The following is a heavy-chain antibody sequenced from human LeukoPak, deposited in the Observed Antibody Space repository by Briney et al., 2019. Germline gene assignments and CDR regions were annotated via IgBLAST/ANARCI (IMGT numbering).Heavy chain of an antibody. CDR3: ARGVGSGWPAMDV. CDR1: GYSISSGYY. CDR2: IYHSGST. Sequence: PSETLSLTCTVSGYSISSGYYWSWIRQPPGKGLEWIGYIYHSGSTNYNPSLKSRVTISVDTSKNQFSLKLSSVTAADTAVYYCARGVGSGWPAMDVWGKGTTVTVSS. J-gene: IGHJ6*04. D-gene: IGHD6-25*01. V-gene: IGHV4-38-2*02.